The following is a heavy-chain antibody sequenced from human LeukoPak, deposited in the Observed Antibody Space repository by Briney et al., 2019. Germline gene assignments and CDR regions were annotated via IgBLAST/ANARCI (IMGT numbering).Heavy chain of an antibody. Sequence: GESLKISCKGSGYTFTNYWIGWVRQMPGKGLEWMGIIYPDDSDTRYSPSFQGQVTISADKSISTAYLQWSSLKASDSAMYYCARLHVGLTTPFDNWGQGTQVTVSS. V-gene: IGHV5-51*01. D-gene: IGHD1-14*01. J-gene: IGHJ4*02. CDR1: GYTFTNYW. CDR2: IYPDDSDT. CDR3: ARLHVGLTTPFDN.